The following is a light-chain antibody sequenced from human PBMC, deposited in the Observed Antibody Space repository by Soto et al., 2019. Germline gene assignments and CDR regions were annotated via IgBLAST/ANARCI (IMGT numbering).Light chain of an antibody. CDR3: QQYGRTSWT. Sequence: EIGWTQSPGTLSLSPGEGATLSCRASQSVSTNFFAWYQQKPGQAPRLLIYGASTRATGIPGRFGGSGSGTDFTLTISRLEPEDFAVYYCQQYGRTSWTFGQGTKVEIK. V-gene: IGKV3-20*01. J-gene: IGKJ1*01. CDR2: GAS. CDR1: QSVSTNF.